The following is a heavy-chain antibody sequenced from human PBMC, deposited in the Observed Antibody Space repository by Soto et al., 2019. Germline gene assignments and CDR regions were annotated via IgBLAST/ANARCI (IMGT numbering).Heavy chain of an antibody. CDR3: ARLYTGYEAFDY. D-gene: IGHD5-12*01. Sequence: QVQLQEAGPGLMKPSQTLSLTCSVSGGSINSGDYYWSWIRQSPGKGLEWIGYIYYSGSTYYNPSLKSRSTIPMDASKNQFFLDVDSVTAADTAVYYCARLYTGYEAFDYWCQGTLVTVSS. V-gene: IGHV4-30-4*01. CDR1: GGSINSGDYY. J-gene: IGHJ4*02. CDR2: IYYSGST.